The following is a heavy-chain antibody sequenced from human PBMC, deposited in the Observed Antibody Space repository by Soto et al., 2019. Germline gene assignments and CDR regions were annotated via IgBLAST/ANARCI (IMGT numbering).Heavy chain of an antibody. CDR2: IIPIFGTA. Sequence: GASVKVSCKASGGTFSSYAISWVRQAPGQGLEWMGGIIPIFGTANYAQKFQGRVTITADESTSTAYMELSSLRSEDTAVYYCASHSARQWLVLDAFDIWGQGTMVTVSS. D-gene: IGHD6-19*01. CDR3: ASHSARQWLVLDAFDI. CDR1: GGTFSSYA. V-gene: IGHV1-69*13. J-gene: IGHJ3*02.